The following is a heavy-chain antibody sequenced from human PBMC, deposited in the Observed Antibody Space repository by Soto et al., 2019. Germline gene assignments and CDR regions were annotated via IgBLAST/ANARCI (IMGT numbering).Heavy chain of an antibody. CDR3: ARGGPPEHQLVVVAATNNWFDP. V-gene: IGHV1-2*04. D-gene: IGHD2-15*01. Sequence: ASVKVSCKASGYTFTGYYMHWVRQAPGQGLEWMGWINPNSGGTNYAQKFQGWVTMTRDTSISTAYMELSRLRSDDTAVYYCARGGPPEHQLVVVAATNNWFDPWGQGTLVTVSS. CDR1: GYTFTGYY. J-gene: IGHJ5*02. CDR2: INPNSGGT.